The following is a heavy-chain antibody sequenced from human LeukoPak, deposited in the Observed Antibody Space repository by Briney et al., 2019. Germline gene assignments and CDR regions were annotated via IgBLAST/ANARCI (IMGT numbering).Heavy chain of an antibody. J-gene: IGHJ4*02. CDR3: ARGAAGTTGDYFDY. V-gene: IGHV4-39*07. CDR2: IYYSGST. Sequence: SETLSLTCTVSGGSISSSSYYWGWIRQPPGKGLEWIGSIYYSGSTYYNPSLKSRVTISVDTSKNQFSLKLSSVTAADTAVYYCARGAAGTTGDYFDYWGQGTLVTVSS. D-gene: IGHD6-13*01. CDR1: GGSISSSSYY.